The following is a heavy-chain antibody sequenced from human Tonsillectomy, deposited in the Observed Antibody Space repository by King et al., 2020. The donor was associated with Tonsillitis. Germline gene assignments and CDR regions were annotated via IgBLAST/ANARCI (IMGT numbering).Heavy chain of an antibody. D-gene: IGHD3-10*01. CDR2: IYHSGST. V-gene: IGHV4-38-2*02. Sequence: VQLQESGPGLVKPSETLSLTCTVSGYSISSGYYWGWIRQPPGKGLEWIGSIYHSGSTYYNPSLKSRVTISVDTSKNQFSLKVSSVTAADTAVYYCARDVSPYGSVSYFYYYYGMDVWGQGTTVTVSS. CDR3: ARDVSPYGSVSYFYYYYGMDV. CDR1: GYSISSGYY. J-gene: IGHJ6*02.